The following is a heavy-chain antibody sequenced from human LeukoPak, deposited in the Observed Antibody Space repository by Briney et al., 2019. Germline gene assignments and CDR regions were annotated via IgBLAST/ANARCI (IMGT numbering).Heavy chain of an antibody. V-gene: IGHV3-23*01. CDR1: GFTFSSNV. J-gene: IGHJ6*03. CDR2: ISGSGGST. CDR3: AKDKGSGYYYYYYYMDV. Sequence: GGSLRLSCVASGFTFSSNVMIWLRQAPGKGLEWVSAISGSGGSTYYADSVKGRFTISRDNSKNTLYLQMNSLRAEDTAVYYCAKDKGSGYYYYYYYMDVWGKGTTVTVSS. D-gene: IGHD3-3*01.